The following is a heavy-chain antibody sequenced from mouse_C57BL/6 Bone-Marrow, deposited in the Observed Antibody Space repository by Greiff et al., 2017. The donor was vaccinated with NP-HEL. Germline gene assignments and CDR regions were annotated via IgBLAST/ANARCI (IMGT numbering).Heavy chain of an antibody. D-gene: IGHD1-1*01. CDR3: ARAGSSHWYFDV. CDR2: TFYSGIT. J-gene: IGHJ1*03. V-gene: IGHV3-3*01. Sequence: EVQLKESGPSLVRPSQTLSLTCTVTGFSINSDCYWIWIRQFPGNKLEYTGYTFYSGITYYNPSLESRMYITRDTSKNQLSLKLSSVTTEDTATYYWARAGSSHWYFDVWGTGTTVTVSS. CDR1: GFSINSDCY.